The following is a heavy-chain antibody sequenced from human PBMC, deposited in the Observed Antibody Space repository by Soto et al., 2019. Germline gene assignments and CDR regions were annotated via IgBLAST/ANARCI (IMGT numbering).Heavy chain of an antibody. D-gene: IGHD1-26*01. J-gene: IGHJ4*02. CDR2: LIPIFGTA. Sequence: QVQLVQSGAEVKKPGSSVKVSCKASGGTFSSYAISWVRQAPGQGLEWMGGLIPIFGTANYAQKFQGRVTITADKATSTAYMELSSLSYDHTVEYSCARGPYRGARATFDYWGQGPLVTVSP. V-gene: IGHV1-69*06. CDR3: ARGPYRGARATFDY. CDR1: GGTFSSYA.